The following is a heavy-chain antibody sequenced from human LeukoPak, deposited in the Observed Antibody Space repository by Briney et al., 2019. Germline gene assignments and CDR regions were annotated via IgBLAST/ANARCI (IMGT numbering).Heavy chain of an antibody. V-gene: IGHV3-66*01. D-gene: IGHD6-13*01. CDR2: IYSGGST. J-gene: IGHJ5*02. Sequence: GGSLRLSCAASGFTVSSNYMSWVRQAPGKGLEWVSVIYSGGSTCYADSVKGRFTISRDNSKNTLYLQMNSLRAEDTAVYYCAREQQLRQFDPWGQGTLVTVSS. CDR3: AREQQLRQFDP. CDR1: GFTVSSNY.